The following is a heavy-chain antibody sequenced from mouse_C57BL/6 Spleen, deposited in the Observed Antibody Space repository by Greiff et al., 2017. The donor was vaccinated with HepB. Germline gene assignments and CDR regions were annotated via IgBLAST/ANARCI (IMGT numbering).Heavy chain of an antibody. CDR3: ARGNYGSSDFEC. V-gene: IGHV1-52*01. J-gene: IGHJ1*03. D-gene: IGHD1-1*01. CDR1: GYTFTSYW. Sequence: VQLQQSGAELVRPGSSVKLSCKASGYTFTSYWMHWVKQRPIQGLEWIGNIDPSDSETHYNQKFKDKATLTVDKSSSTAYMQLSSLTSEASAVYYCARGNYGSSDFECWGTGTTVTVSS. CDR2: IDPSDSET.